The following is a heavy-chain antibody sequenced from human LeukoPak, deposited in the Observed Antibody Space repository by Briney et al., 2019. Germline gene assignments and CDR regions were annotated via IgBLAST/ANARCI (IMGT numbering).Heavy chain of an antibody. CDR3: ARGTEMATMGSWFDP. V-gene: IGHV3-7*03. J-gene: IGHJ5*02. CDR1: GFTFSSYW. D-gene: IGHD5-24*01. CDR2: IKQDGSEK. Sequence: GGSLRLSCAASGFTFSSYWMSWVRQAPGKGLEWVANIKQDGSEKYYVDSVKGRFTISRDNAKNSLFLQMNSLRAEDTAVYYCARGTEMATMGSWFDPWGQGTLVTVSS.